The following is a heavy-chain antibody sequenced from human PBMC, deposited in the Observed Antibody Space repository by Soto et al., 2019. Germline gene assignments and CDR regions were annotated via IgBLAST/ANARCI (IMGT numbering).Heavy chain of an antibody. CDR2: IFIGGTT. CDR3: AKGGSGNYYYYYAMDG. J-gene: IGHJ6*02. CDR1: GFTVSSSQ. D-gene: IGHD3-16*01. V-gene: IGHV3-53*05. Sequence: LRLSCAASGFTVSSSQMTWVRQAPGKALEWVSVIFIGGTTQYAVSVKGRFTISRDNAKNSLYLQMNSLRPEDTALYYCAKGGSGNYYYYYAMDGWGQGTKVTVSS.